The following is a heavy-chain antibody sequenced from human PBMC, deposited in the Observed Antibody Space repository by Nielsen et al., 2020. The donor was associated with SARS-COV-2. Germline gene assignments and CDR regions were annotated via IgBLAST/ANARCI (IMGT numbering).Heavy chain of an antibody. J-gene: IGHJ6*03. CDR1: GGSISPHY. CDR3: ARGLGYGYLSYYYYMDV. D-gene: IGHD5-18*01. CDR2: INHSGST. Sequence: GSLRLSCTVSGGSISPHYWSWIRQPPGKGLEWIGEINHSGSTNYNPSLKSRVTISVDTSKNQFPLKLSSVTAADTAVYYCARGLGYGYLSYYYYMDVWGKGATVTVSS. V-gene: IGHV4-34*01.